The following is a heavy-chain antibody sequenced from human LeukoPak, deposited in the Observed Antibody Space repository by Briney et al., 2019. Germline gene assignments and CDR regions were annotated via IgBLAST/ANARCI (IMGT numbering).Heavy chain of an antibody. CDR3: ARVGPANDAFDI. D-gene: IGHD2-15*01. V-gene: IGHV4-34*01. J-gene: IGHJ3*02. Sequence: SETLSLTCAVYGGSFSGYYWSWIRQPPGKGLEWIGEINHSGSTNYNPSLRSRVTISVDTSKNQFSLKLSSVTAADTAVYYCARVGPANDAFDIWGQGTMVTVSS. CDR1: GGSFSGYY. CDR2: INHSGST.